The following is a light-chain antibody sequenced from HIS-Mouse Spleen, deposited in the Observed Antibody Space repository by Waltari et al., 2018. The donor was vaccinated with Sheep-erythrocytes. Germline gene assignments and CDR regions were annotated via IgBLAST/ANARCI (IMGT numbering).Light chain of an antibody. CDR3: SSYAGSNPVV. V-gene: IGLV2-8*01. J-gene: IGLJ2*01. Sequence: QSALTQPRSVSGSPGQSVTISCTGTSSDVGGYNYVSWYQQHPGKAPKLMIYEVSKRPSGVPDRFSGSKSGNTASLTVSGLQAEDEADYYCSSYAGSNPVVFGGGTKLTVL. CDR2: EVS. CDR1: SSDVGGYNY.